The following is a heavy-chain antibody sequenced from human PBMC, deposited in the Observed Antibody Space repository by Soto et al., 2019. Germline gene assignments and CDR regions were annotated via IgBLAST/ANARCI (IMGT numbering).Heavy chain of an antibody. CDR1: GFSLSTSGMC. CDR3: ARTPGSGSSDIDGAWFGP. D-gene: IGHD3-10*01. Sequence: SGPTLVNPTQTLTLTCTFSGFSLSTSGMCVSWIRQPPGKALEWLALIDWDDDKYYSTSLKTRLTISKDTSKNQVVLTMTNMDPVDTATYYCARTPGSGSSDIDGAWFGPWGQGTLVTVSS. CDR2: IDWDDDK. V-gene: IGHV2-70*01. J-gene: IGHJ5*02.